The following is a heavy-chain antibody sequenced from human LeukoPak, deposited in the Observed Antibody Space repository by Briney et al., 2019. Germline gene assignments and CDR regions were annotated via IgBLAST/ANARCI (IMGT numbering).Heavy chain of an antibody. D-gene: IGHD6-19*01. CDR2: INHSGST. V-gene: IGHV4-34*01. J-gene: IGHJ4*02. CDR3: ASQEGAVAGNNDY. Sequence: SEILSLTCAVYGGSFSGYYWSWIRQPPGKGLEWIGEINHSGSTNYNPSLKSRVTISVDTSKNQFSLKLSSVTAADTAVYYCASQEGAVAGNNDYWGQGTLVTVSS. CDR1: GGSFSGYY.